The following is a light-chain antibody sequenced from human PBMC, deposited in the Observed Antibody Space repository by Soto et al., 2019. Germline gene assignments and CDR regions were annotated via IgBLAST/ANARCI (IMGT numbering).Light chain of an antibody. CDR3: LSFDSSLRVV. Sequence: QSVLTQPPSVSGAPGQRVTISCTGSSSNIGAGYDVHWYQQLPGRAPKLLIYGNTNRPSGVPDRFYGSKSGTSASLAITGLQAEDEADYYCLSFDSSLRVVFGGGTKLTVL. CDR1: SSNIGAGYD. V-gene: IGLV1-40*01. CDR2: GNT. J-gene: IGLJ2*01.